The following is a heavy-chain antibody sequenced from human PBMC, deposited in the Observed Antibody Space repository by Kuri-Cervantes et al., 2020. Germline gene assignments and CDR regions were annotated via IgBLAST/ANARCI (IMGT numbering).Heavy chain of an antibody. J-gene: IGHJ1*01. V-gene: IGHV4-34*01. CDR1: GGSFSGYY. Sequence: GSLRLSCAVYGGSFSGYYWSWIRQPPGKGLEWIGEINHSGSTNYNPSLKSRVTISVDTSKNQFSLKLSSVTAADTAVYYCADDYVWGSYLQNWGQGTLVTVSS. CDR3: ADDYVWGSYLQN. CDR2: INHSGST. D-gene: IGHD3-16*02.